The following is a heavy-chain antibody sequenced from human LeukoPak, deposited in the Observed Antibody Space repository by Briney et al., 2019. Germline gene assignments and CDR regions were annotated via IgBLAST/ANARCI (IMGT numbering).Heavy chain of an antibody. D-gene: IGHD2-2*01. CDR3: SSTSYTSYYYYYMDV. V-gene: IGHV4-61*02. CDR2: FYTSATP. Sequence: SQTLSLTCTVSGGSISRGSYFWSWIRQPAGKGLEWIGRFYTSATPNYNPSLKSRVTISVDTSRNQFSLKLSSVTAADTAVYYCSSTSYTSYYYYYMDVWGKGTTVTVSS. J-gene: IGHJ6*03. CDR1: GGSISRGSYF.